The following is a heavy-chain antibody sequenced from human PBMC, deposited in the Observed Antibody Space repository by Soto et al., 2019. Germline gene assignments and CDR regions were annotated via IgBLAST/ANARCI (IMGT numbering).Heavy chain of an antibody. D-gene: IGHD3-16*02. Sequence: EVQLVESGGGLVQPGGSLRLSCVASGFTFSSYDMHWVRQATGKGLEWVSAIGTAGDTYYPGSVKGRFTISRENAKNSLYLQMNSLRAGDTAVYYCARGAMITFGGVIVISALFDYWGQGTLVTVSS. CDR2: IGTAGDT. CDR1: GFTFSSYD. V-gene: IGHV3-13*01. CDR3: ARGAMITFGGVIVISALFDY. J-gene: IGHJ4*02.